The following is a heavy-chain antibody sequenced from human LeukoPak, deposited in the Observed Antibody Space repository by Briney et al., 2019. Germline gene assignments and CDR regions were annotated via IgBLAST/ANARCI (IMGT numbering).Heavy chain of an antibody. D-gene: IGHD3-22*01. V-gene: IGHV4-59*01. CDR1: GGSISSYY. Sequence: SETLSLTCTVSGGSISSYYWSWIRQPPGKGLEWIGYIYYSGSTNYNPSLKSRVAISVDTSKNQFSLKLSSVTAADTAVYYCARDRKDYDSSGYSFDAFDIWGQGTMVTVSS. J-gene: IGHJ3*02. CDR2: IYYSGST. CDR3: ARDRKDYDSSGYSFDAFDI.